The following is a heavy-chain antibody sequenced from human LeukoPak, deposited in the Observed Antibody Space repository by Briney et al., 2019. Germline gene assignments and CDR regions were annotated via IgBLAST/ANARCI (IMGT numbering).Heavy chain of an antibody. V-gene: IGHV3-7*04. J-gene: IGHJ3*02. CDR2: IKQDGSEK. D-gene: IGHD3-10*01. CDR3: ARGWFGELLDAFDI. CDR1: GFTFSSYW. Sequence: GGSLRLSCAASGFTFSSYWMSWVRQAPGKGLEWVANIKQDGSEKYYVDSVKGRFTISRDNAKNSLYLQINSLRAEDTAVYYCARGWFGELLDAFDIWGQGTMVTVSS.